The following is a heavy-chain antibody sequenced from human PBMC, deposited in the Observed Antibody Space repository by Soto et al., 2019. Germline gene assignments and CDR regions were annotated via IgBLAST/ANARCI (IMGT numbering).Heavy chain of an antibody. V-gene: IGHV3-23*01. CDR1: GFTFSRHF. J-gene: IGHJ4*02. Sequence: PGGSLRLSCAASGFTFSRHFMSWVRQAPGKGLEWVSGISGSGGSTYYAGSVRGRFTISRDNSMNTLSLKMNSLRAEDTAVYFCTKDQLGYCSSSSCYSPFDYWGQGTLVTVSS. CDR3: TKDQLGYCSSSSCYSPFDY. D-gene: IGHD2-2*01. CDR2: ISGSGGST.